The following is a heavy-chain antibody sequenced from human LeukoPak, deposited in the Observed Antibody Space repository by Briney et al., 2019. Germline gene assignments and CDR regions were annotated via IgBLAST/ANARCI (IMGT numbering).Heavy chain of an antibody. CDR2: IIPTFGTA. CDR1: GGTFSSYA. Sequence: ASVKVSCKASGGTFSSYAISWVRQAPGQGLEWMGGIIPTFGTANYAQKFQGRVTITTDESTSTAYMELSSLRSEDTAVYYCARMAQGIAAVEDYWGQGTLVTVSS. V-gene: IGHV1-69*05. CDR3: ARMAQGIAAVEDY. J-gene: IGHJ4*02. D-gene: IGHD6-13*01.